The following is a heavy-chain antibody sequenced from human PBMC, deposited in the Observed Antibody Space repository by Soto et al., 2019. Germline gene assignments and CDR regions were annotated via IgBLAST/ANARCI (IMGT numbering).Heavy chain of an antibody. Sequence: RLSCAASGFTFSTYSMNWVRQAPGKGLEWVSSISSSGTYIHYADSLKGRFTISRDNAKNSLYLQMISLRAEDTAVYYCARDPSDCSSTSCWGYYALDVWGQGTTVTVSS. CDR1: GFTFSTYS. CDR2: ISSSGTYI. J-gene: IGHJ6*02. D-gene: IGHD2-2*01. CDR3: ARDPSDCSSTSCWGYYALDV. V-gene: IGHV3-21*01.